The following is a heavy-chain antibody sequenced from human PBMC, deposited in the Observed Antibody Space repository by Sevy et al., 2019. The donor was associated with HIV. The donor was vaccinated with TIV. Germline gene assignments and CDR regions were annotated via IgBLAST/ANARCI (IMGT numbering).Heavy chain of an antibody. CDR3: ARGRKTTAESLEELDYYYGLDV. CDR2: VRNDGSNK. J-gene: IGHJ6*02. CDR1: GFSLTTSD. D-gene: IGHD3-16*02. Sequence: GGSLRLSCAASGFSLTTSDMHWVRQAPGKGLEWVAYVRNDGSNKYYADSVRDRFTISRDSPKNTLYLQMNSLRDEDTAIYYCARGRKTTAESLEELDYYYGLDVWGQGTTVTVSS. V-gene: IGHV3-30*02.